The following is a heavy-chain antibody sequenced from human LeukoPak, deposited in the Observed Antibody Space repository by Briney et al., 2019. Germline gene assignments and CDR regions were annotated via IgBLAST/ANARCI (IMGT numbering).Heavy chain of an antibody. V-gene: IGHV3-23*01. D-gene: IGHD3-10*01. J-gene: IGHJ5*02. CDR1: GFTFSSYA. CDR3: AKDLGGSGSYYLTNWFDP. CDR2: ISGSGGST. Sequence: GGSLRLSCAASGFTFSSYAMSWVRQAPGKGLEWVSAISGSGGSTYYADSVKGRFTISRGNSKNTPYLQMNSLRAEDTAVYYCAKDLGGSGSYYLTNWFDPWGQGTLVTVSS.